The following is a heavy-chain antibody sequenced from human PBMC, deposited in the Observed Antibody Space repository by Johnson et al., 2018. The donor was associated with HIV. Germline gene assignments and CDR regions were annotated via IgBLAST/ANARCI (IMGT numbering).Heavy chain of an antibody. Sequence: VQLVESGGGLVQPGRSLRLSCAASGFTFDDYAMHWVRQVSGKGLEWVSGISGSGGSTYYADSVKGRFTISRDNSKNTLYLQMNSLRAEDKAVYYCAKDPIVLVVYAFDIWGQGTMVTVSS. J-gene: IGHJ3*02. CDR3: AKDPIVLVVYAFDI. CDR2: ISGSGGST. V-gene: IGHV3-23*04. D-gene: IGHD2-8*02. CDR1: GFTFDDYA.